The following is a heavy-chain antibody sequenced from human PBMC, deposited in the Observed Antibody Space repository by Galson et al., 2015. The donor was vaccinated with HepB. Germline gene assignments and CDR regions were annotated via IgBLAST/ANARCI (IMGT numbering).Heavy chain of an antibody. V-gene: IGHV3-23*01. D-gene: IGHD1-1*01. J-gene: IGHJ3*02. Sequence: SLRLSCAVSGFTFRDYAMSWVRQVPGKGLEWVSVISGNGGTTYYADSVKGRFIISRDNSKNTLSLQMNSLRVEDTAVYYCARESIGGSTTDAFDIWGQGTMVTVSS. CDR2: ISGNGGTT. CDR3: ARESIGGSTTDAFDI. CDR1: GFTFRDYA.